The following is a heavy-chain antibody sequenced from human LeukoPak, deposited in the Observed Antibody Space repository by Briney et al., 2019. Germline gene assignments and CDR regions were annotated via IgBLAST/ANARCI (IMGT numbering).Heavy chain of an antibody. CDR2: ISYDGSNK. CDR1: GFTFSSYA. D-gene: IGHD3-16*01. J-gene: IGHJ4*02. Sequence: PGGSLRLSCAASGFTFSSYAMHWVRQAPGKGLEWVAVISYDGSNKYYADSVKGRFTISRDNSKNTLYLQMNSLRAEDTAVYYCASALGGRFDYWGQGTLVTVSS. CDR3: ASALGGRFDY. V-gene: IGHV3-30*04.